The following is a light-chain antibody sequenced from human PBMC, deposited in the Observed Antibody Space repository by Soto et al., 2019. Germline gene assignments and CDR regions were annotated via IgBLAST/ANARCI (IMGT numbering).Light chain of an antibody. V-gene: IGLV1-44*01. CDR3: AAWDDSLNGYV. CDR1: SSNIGTKT. CDR2: SNN. J-gene: IGLJ1*01. Sequence: QSVLTQPPSASGTPGQRVTISCSGSSSNIGTKTVNWYQQLPGTAPKRLIYSNNQRPSGVPDRFSVSKSGTSASLAISGLQSEDEADYYCAAWDDSLNGYVFGTGTKVTVL.